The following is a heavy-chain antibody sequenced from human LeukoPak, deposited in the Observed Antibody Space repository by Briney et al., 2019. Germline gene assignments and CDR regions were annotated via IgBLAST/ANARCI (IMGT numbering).Heavy chain of an antibody. CDR2: ISSSSSYI. D-gene: IGHD4-17*01. V-gene: IGHV3-21*01. Sequence: GGSLRLSCAASGFTFSSYSMNWVRQAPGKGLEWVSSISSSSSYIYYADSVKGRFTISRDNAKNSLYLQMNSLRTEDTAVYYCAREGDYGDYNWFDPWGQGTLVTVSS. CDR3: AREGDYGDYNWFDP. CDR1: GFTFSSYS. J-gene: IGHJ5*02.